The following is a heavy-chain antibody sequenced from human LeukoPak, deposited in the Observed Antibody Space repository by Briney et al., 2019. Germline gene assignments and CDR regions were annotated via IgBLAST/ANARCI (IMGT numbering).Heavy chain of an antibody. CDR1: GFTFSNSN. J-gene: IGHJ1*01. CDR2: IGNDGSYT. V-gene: IGHV3-21*01. CDR3: ATYSGNYREH. D-gene: IGHD1-26*01. Sequence: GGSLTLSCAASGFTFSNSNMNWLRQAPGKGLEWVSSIGNDGSYTYYADSVKGRFTISRNNAKNSLYLQMSSLRVEDTAVYYCATYSGNYREHWGKGTLVTVSS.